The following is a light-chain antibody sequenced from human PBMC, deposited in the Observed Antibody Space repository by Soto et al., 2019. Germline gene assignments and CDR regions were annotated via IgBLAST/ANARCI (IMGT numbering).Light chain of an antibody. Sequence: QSVLTQPASVSGSPGQSITISCTGTSSDVGGYNYVSWYQQHPGKAPKLMIYDVSNRPSGVSNRFSGSRSGNTASLTISGLQAEDEAHYYCSSYTGSTTLVIFGGRTKLTVL. CDR3: SSYTGSTTLVI. V-gene: IGLV2-14*03. J-gene: IGLJ2*01. CDR2: DVS. CDR1: SSDVGGYNY.